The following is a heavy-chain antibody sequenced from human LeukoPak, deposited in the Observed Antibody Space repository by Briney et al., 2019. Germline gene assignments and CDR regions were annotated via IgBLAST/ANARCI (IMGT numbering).Heavy chain of an antibody. CDR1: RYSITNGYY. CDR3: ARRKVRGVLVY. J-gene: IGHJ4*02. CDR2: INHSGST. D-gene: IGHD3-10*01. V-gene: IGHV4-34*01. Sequence: SETLSLTCIVSRYSITNGYYWSWIRQPPGKGLEWIGEINHSGSTNYNPPLRSRVTISVDTSKNQFSLKLSSVTATDTAVYYCARRKVRGVLVYWGQGTLVTVSS.